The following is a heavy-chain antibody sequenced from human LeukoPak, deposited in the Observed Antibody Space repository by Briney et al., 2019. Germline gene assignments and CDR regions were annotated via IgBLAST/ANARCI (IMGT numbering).Heavy chain of an antibody. CDR2: IGAYNGNT. D-gene: IGHD5-12*01. V-gene: IGHV1-18*01. CDR3: ARDRGDIVATMSDY. J-gene: IGHJ4*02. Sequence: ASVKVSCKASGYTFTSYGISWVRQAPGQGPEWMGWIGAYNGNTNYAQKLQGRVTMTTDTSTSTAYMELRSLRSYDTAVYYCARDRGDIVATMSDYWGQGTLVTVSS. CDR1: GYTFTSYG.